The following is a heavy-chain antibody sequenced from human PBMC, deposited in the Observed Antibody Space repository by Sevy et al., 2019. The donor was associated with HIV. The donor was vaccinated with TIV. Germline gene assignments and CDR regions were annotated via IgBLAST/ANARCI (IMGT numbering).Heavy chain of an antibody. CDR2: VSFDGDST. J-gene: IGHJ4*02. Sequence: GGSLRLSCAASGFSFRNYDMHWVRQAPGKGLEWLALVSFDGDSTYSADSVKGRFTSSRDNSKNTLFLQMDSLRAEDTAVYYCARDPRMYGDYLLAYFDYWGQGTLVTVSS. CDR3: ARDPRMYGDYLLAYFDY. D-gene: IGHD2-8*01. V-gene: IGHV3-30*03. CDR1: GFSFRNYD.